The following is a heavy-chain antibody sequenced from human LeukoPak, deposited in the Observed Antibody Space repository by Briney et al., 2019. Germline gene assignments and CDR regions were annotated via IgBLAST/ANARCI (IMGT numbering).Heavy chain of an antibody. CDR3: ARGPDPHSSSWYVNWFDP. D-gene: IGHD6-13*01. V-gene: IGHV4-34*01. Sequence: SETLSLTCAVYGGSFSGYYWSWIRQPPGKGLEWIGEINHSGSPNYNPSPKSRVTISVDTSKNQFSLKLSSVTAADTAVYYCARGPDPHSSSWYVNWFDPWGQGTLVTVSS. J-gene: IGHJ5*02. CDR1: GGSFSGYY. CDR2: INHSGSP.